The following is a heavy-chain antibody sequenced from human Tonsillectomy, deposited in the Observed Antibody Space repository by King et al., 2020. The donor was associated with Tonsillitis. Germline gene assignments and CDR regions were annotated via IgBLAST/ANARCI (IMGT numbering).Heavy chain of an antibody. J-gene: IGHJ4*01. Sequence: VQLVESGGGLVQPGGSLRLSCAASGFTFSSYWMSWVRQAPGKGLEWVANIKQDGSEKYYVDSVKGRFTISRDNAKNSLYLQMNSLRAEDTAVYYCARIVVVKGLYFDYWGHGTLVTVSS. CDR3: ARIVVVKGLYFDY. D-gene: IGHD3-22*01. V-gene: IGHV3-7*01. CDR1: GFTFSSYW. CDR2: IKQDGSEK.